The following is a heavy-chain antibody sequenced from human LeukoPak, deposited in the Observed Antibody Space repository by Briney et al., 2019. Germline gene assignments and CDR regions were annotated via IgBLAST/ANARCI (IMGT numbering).Heavy chain of an antibody. D-gene: IGHD2-2*01. Sequence: SQTLSLTFAISGDSVSSNSAAWNWIRQSPSRGLEWLGRTYYRSKWYNDYAVSVKSRITINPDTSKNQFSLNLSSVTAADTAVYYCARHREYCSNITCYPFDFDYWGQGTLVTVSS. CDR1: GDSVSSNSAA. V-gene: IGHV6-1*01. J-gene: IGHJ4*02. CDR3: ARHREYCSNITCYPFDFDY. CDR2: TYYRSKWYN.